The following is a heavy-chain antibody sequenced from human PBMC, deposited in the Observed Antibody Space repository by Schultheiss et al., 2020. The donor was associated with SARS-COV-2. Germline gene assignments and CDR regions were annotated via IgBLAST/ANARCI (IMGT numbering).Heavy chain of an antibody. CDR3: ARKYYYDSSAKRAFDI. CDR1: GGSFSGYY. V-gene: IGHV4-34*01. D-gene: IGHD3-22*01. CDR2: INHSGST. Sequence: SETLSLTCAVYGGSFSGYYWSWIRQPPGKGLEWIGEINHSGSTNYNPSLKSRVTISVDTSKNQFSLKLSSVTAADTAVYYCARKYYYDSSAKRAFDIWGQGTMVTVSS. J-gene: IGHJ3*02.